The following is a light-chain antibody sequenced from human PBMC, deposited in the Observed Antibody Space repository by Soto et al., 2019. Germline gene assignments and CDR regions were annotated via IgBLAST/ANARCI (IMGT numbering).Light chain of an antibody. J-gene: IGLJ1*01. V-gene: IGLV2-14*01. CDR1: SSDVGYYHF. CDR3: CSSTTSNTYV. CDR2: DVS. Sequence: QYALTQPASVSGSPGQSITISCTGTSSDVGYYHFVSWYQHHPGKAPKLLTYDVSNRPSGVSNRFSGSKSGNTASLTISGLQDEDEADYYCCSSTTSNTYVFGTGTKLTVL.